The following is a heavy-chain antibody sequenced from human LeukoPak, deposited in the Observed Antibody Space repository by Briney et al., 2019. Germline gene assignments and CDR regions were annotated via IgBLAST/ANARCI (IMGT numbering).Heavy chain of an antibody. CDR3: ASPPSGSSSAGFDY. V-gene: IGHV4-39*01. Sequence: PETLSLTCTVSGGSISSSSYYWGWIRQPPGKGLEWIGSIYYSGSTYYNPSLKSRVTISVDTSKNQFSLKLSSVTAADTAVYYCASPPSGSSSAGFDYWGQGTLVTVSS. CDR1: GGSISSSSYY. CDR2: IYYSGST. J-gene: IGHJ4*02. D-gene: IGHD1-26*01.